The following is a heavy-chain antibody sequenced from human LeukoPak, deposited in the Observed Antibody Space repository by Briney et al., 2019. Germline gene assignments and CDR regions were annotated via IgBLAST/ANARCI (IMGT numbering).Heavy chain of an antibody. V-gene: IGHV3-13*01. J-gene: IGHJ4*02. D-gene: IGHD3-9*01. CDR2: IGTAGDT. CDR3: ARARTYYDILTGYYTEYYFDY. Sequence: GGSLRLSCAASGFTFSSYDMHWVRQATGKGLEWVSAIGTAGDTYYPGSVKGRFTISRENAKNSLYLQMNSLRAGDTAVYYCARARTYYDILTGYYTEYYFDYWGQGTLVTVSS. CDR1: GFTFSSYD.